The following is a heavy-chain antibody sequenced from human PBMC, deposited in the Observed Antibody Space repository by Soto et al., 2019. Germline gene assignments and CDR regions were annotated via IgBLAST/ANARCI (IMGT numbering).Heavy chain of an antibody. CDR3: ARGAFGGYGSGSSIDY. J-gene: IGHJ4*02. V-gene: IGHV1-69*12. D-gene: IGHD3-10*01. CDR2: IIPIFGTA. Sequence: QVQLVQSGAEVKKPGSSVKVSCKASGGTFSSYAISWVRQAPGQGLEWMGGIIPIFGTANYAQKFQGRVTINADESTSTAYMELSSLRSEDTAVYYCARGAFGGYGSGSSIDYWGQGTLVTVSS. CDR1: GGTFSSYA.